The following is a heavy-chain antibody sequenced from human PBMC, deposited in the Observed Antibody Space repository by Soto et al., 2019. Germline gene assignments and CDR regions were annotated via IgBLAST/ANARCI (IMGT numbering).Heavy chain of an antibody. D-gene: IGHD6-19*01. CDR1: GYTFTDYY. V-gene: IGHV1-2*04. CDR2: INPNSGVT. CDR3: ARGVSGWSPFDV. J-gene: IGHJ4*02. Sequence: QVHLVQSGAEVKKPGASVKVSCKASGYTFTDYYVHWVRQAPGQGLEWMGWINPNSGVTNYAQKFQGWGTLTRDASVNTAYMELNSLKSDDTAVFFCARGVSGWSPFDVWGQGTLVTVSS.